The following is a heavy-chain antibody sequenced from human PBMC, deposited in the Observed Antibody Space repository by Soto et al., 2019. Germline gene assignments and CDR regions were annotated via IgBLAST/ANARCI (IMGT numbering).Heavy chain of an antibody. J-gene: IGHJ5*02. V-gene: IGHV4-39*07. D-gene: IGHD3-10*01. Sequence: PSETLSLTCTVSGGSISSGSYYWGWIRQPPGKGLERIGSIYYSGSTYYNPSLKNRVTISVDTSKNQFSLKLSSVTAADTAVYYCARVPNLYYYGSGSLEIDPWGQGTLVTVSS. CDR3: ARVPNLYYYGSGSLEIDP. CDR1: GGSISSGSYY. CDR2: IYYSGST.